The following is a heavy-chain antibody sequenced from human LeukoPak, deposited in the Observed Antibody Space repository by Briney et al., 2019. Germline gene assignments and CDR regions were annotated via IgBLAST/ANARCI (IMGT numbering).Heavy chain of an antibody. CDR2: INPSGGST. Sequence: ASVKVSCKASGSTFTSYYMHWVRQAPGQGLEWMGIINPSGGSTSYAQKFQGRVTMTRDTSTSTVYMELSSLRSEDTAVYYCAREHGDYLLDYWGQGTLVTVSS. V-gene: IGHV1-46*01. J-gene: IGHJ4*02. CDR1: GSTFTSYY. CDR3: AREHGDYLLDY. D-gene: IGHD4-17*01.